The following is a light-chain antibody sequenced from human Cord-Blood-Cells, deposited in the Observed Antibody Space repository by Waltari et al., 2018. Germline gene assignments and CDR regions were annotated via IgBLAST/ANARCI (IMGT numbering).Light chain of an antibody. CDR3: SSYAGSNNYVV. V-gene: IGLV2-8*01. CDR1: SSDLGGYNY. J-gene: IGLJ2*01. CDR2: EVS. Sequence: QSALTQPPSASGSPGQSVTISCTGPSSDLGGYNYVSWYQQHPGKAPKLMIYEVSKRPSGVPDRFSGSKSGNTASLTVSGLQAEDEADYYCSSYAGSNNYVVFGGGTKLTVL.